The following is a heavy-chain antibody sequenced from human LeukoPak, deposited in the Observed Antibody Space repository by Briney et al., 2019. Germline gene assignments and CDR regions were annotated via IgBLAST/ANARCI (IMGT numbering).Heavy chain of an antibody. CDR2: IYHSGST. CDR3: ARRSTARAFDI. J-gene: IGHJ3*02. CDR1: GYSISSGYY. D-gene: IGHD5-18*01. V-gene: IGHV4-38-2*01. Sequence: SETLSLTCAVSGYSISSGYYWGWTRQPPGKGLEWIGSIYHSGSTYYNPSLKSRVTISVDTSKNQFSLKLSSVTAADTVVYYCARRSTARAFDIWGQGTMVTVSS.